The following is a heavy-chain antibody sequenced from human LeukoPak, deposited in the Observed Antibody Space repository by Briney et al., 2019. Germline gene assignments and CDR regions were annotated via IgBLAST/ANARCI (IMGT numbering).Heavy chain of an antibody. CDR2: ISSSSSYI. CDR3: ARVYTGGWYSRRRSSHAFDI. J-gene: IGHJ3*02. Sequence: GGSLRLSCAAPGFTFSSYSMNWVRQAPGKGLEWVSSISSSSSYIYYADPVKGRFTISRDNAKNSLYLQMNSLRAEDTAVYYCARVYTGGWYSRRRSSHAFDIWGQGTMVTVSS. CDR1: GFTFSSYS. V-gene: IGHV3-21*01. D-gene: IGHD6-19*01.